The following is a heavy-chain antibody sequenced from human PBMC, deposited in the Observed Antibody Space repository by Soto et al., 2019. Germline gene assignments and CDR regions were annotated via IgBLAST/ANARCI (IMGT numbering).Heavy chain of an antibody. CDR1: GYTFTSYG. D-gene: IGHD5-12*01. J-gene: IGHJ4*02. V-gene: IGHV1-18*01. CDR3: ARVSGYYLPEY. Sequence: ASVKVSCKASGYTFTSYGISWVRQAPGQGLERMGWISAYNGNTNYAQKLQGRVSMTTDTSTSTAYMELSSLRSEDTAVYYCARVSGYYLPEYWGEGTLVSVSS. CDR2: ISAYNGNT.